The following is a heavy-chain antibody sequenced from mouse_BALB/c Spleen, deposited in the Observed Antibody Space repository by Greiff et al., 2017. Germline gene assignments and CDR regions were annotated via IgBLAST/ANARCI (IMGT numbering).Heavy chain of an antibody. CDR1: GFTFSDYY. Sequence: EVKLEESGGGLVKPGGSLKLSCAASGFTFSDYYMYWVRQTPEKRLEWVATISDGGSYTYYPDSVKGRFTISRDNAKNNLYLQMSSLKSEDTAMYYCAREGLDYWGQGTTLTVSS. J-gene: IGHJ2*01. V-gene: IGHV5-4*02. D-gene: IGHD3-3*01. CDR3: AREGLDY. CDR2: ISDGGSYT.